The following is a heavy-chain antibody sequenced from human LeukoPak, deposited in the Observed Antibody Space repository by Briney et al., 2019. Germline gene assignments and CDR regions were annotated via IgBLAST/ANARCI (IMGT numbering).Heavy chain of an antibody. CDR1: GGSISGSSYY. CDR2: IYYSGST. D-gene: IGHD6-19*01. Sequence: SETLSLTCTVSGGSISGSSYYWGWIRQPPGKGLEWIGSIYYSGSTYYNPSLKSRVTISVDTSKNQFSLKLSSVTAADTAVYYCARDGNRTLDGYSSGWYEGGWFDPWGQGTLVTVSS. CDR3: ARDGNRTLDGYSSGWYEGGWFDP. V-gene: IGHV4-39*07. J-gene: IGHJ5*02.